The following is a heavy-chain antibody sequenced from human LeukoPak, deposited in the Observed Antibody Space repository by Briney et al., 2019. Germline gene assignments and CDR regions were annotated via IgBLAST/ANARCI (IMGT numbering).Heavy chain of an antibody. Sequence: PGGSLRLSCAASGFTFSSYAMHGVRQAPGKGLEWVAVISYDGSNKYYADSVKGRFTISRDNSKNTLYLQMNSLRAEDTAVYYCARGNSYYYELFDYWGQGTLVTVSS. D-gene: IGHD3-22*01. CDR2: ISYDGSNK. V-gene: IGHV3-30-3*01. J-gene: IGHJ4*02. CDR1: GFTFSSYA. CDR3: ARGNSYYYELFDY.